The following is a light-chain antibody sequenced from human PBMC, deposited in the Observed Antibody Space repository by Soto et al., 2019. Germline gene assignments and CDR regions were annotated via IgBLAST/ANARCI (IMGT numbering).Light chain of an antibody. CDR3: SSYTNSGIYV. V-gene: IGLV2-14*01. CDR1: SSDVGAYNY. CDR2: EVS. J-gene: IGLJ1*01. Sequence: QSALTQPASVSGSPGQSITISCTGTSSDVGAYNYVSWYQQHPGKAPKLMIYEVSNRPSGVSNRFSGSKSGNTASLTISGLQADDEADYYCSSYTNSGIYVFGTGTKVTVL.